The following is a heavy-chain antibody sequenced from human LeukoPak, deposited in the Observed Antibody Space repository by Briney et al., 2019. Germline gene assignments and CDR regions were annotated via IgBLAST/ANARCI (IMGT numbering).Heavy chain of an antibody. J-gene: IGHJ4*02. V-gene: IGHV4-39*07. CDR1: GGSISSSSYY. D-gene: IGHD6-13*01. CDR2: IYYSGST. Sequence: PSETLSLTCTVSGGSISSSSYYWGWIRQPPGKGLEWIGSIYYSGSTYYNPSLKSRVAISVDTSKNQFSLKLSSVTAADTAAYYCARVIPNLPVLKLVHEDYWGQGTLVTVSS. CDR3: ARVIPNLPVLKLVHEDY.